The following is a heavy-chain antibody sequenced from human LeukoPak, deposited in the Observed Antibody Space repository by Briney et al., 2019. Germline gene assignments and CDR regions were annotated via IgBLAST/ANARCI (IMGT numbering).Heavy chain of an antibody. CDR3: AKASPWELLPPFDY. V-gene: IGHV3-30*18. CDR2: ISYDGSNK. D-gene: IGHD1-26*01. Sequence: GGSLRLSCAASGFTFSSYGMHWVRQAPGKGLEGVAVISYDGSNKYYADSVKGRFTISRDNSKNTLYLQMNSLRAEDTAVYYCAKASPWELLPPFDYWGQGTLVTVSS. CDR1: GFTFSSYG. J-gene: IGHJ4*02.